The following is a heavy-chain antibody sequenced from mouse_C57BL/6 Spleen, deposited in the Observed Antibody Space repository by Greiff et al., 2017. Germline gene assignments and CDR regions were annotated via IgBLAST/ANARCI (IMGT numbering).Heavy chain of an antibody. J-gene: IGHJ1*03. CDR3: SRERGLGYYGSRGYFDV. CDR2: IYPGDGDT. V-gene: IGHV1-82*01. Sequence: VQLQQSGPELVKPGASVKISCKASGYAFSSSWMNWVKQRPGKGLEWIGRIYPGDGDTNYNGKFKGKATLTADKSSSTAYMQLSSLTSEDSAVYFWSRERGLGYYGSRGYFDVWGTGTTVTVSS. D-gene: IGHD1-1*01. CDR1: GYAFSSSW.